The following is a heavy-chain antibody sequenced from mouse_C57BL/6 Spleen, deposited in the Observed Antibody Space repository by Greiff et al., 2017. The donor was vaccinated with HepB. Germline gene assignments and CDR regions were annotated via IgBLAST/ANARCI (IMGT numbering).Heavy chain of an antibody. J-gene: IGHJ2*01. CDR1: GFTFSSYA. Sequence: EVKLVESGEGLVKPGGSLKLSCAASGFTFSSYAMSWVRQTPEKRLEWVAYISSCGDYIYYADTVKGRFTISSDNARNTLYLQMSSLKSEDTAMYYCTRKTNYDYFDYWGQGTTLTVSS. CDR2: ISSCGDYI. V-gene: IGHV5-9-1*02. D-gene: IGHD5-5*01. CDR3: TRKTNYDYFDY.